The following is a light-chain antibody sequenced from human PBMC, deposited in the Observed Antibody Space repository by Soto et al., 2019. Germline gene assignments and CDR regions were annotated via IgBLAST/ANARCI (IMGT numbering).Light chain of an antibody. CDR3: MQGTHWPPYT. Sequence: DVVMTQSPLSLPVTLGQPASISCRSSQSLAYIDGNTYLNWFQQRPGQSPRRLIYKVSNRDSGVPDRCRGSGSGTDFTLKISRVEAEDVGVYYCMQGTHWPPYTFGQGTKLEIK. CDR1: QSLAYIDGNTY. CDR2: KVS. V-gene: IGKV2-30*01. J-gene: IGKJ2*01.